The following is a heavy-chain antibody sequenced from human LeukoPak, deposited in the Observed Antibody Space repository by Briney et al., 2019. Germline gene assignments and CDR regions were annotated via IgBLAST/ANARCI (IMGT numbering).Heavy chain of an antibody. J-gene: IGHJ4*02. CDR1: GYTFTGYY. Sequence: ASVKVSCKASGYTFTGYYMHWVRQAPGQGLEWMGWINPNSGGTNYAQKFQGRVTMTRDTSISTAYMELSRLRSDDTAVYYCARGHPYGDYLAPVDYWGQGTLVTVSS. V-gene: IGHV1-2*02. D-gene: IGHD4-17*01. CDR2: INPNSGGT. CDR3: ARGHPYGDYLAPVDY.